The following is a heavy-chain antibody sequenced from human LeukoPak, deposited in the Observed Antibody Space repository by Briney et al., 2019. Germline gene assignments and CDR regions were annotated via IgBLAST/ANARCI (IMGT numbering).Heavy chain of an antibody. CDR1: GGSFSGYY. Sequence: SETLSLTCAVYGGSFSGYYWSWIRQPLGKGLEWIGEINHSGSTNYNPSLKSRVTISVDTSKNQFSLKLSSVTAADTAVYYCARGTQLYYFDYWGQGTLVTVSS. J-gene: IGHJ4*02. CDR3: ARGTQLYYFDY. CDR2: INHSGST. D-gene: IGHD1-1*01. V-gene: IGHV4-34*01.